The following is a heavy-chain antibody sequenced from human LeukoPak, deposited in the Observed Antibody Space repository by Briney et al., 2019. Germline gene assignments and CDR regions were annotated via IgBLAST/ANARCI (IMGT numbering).Heavy chain of an antibody. D-gene: IGHD5-12*01. V-gene: IGHV3-7*03. CDR3: ARVPSGYVFAH. CDR1: GSTFGNYY. Sequence: GGSLRLSCEASGSTFGNYYMSWDRQAPGKGLEWVANIKQDGKWKFYADSVKGRFTVSRDNAEKSVYLHLRSLRAPATPVYSCARVPSGYVFAHWGQGTLVTVSS. J-gene: IGHJ5*02. CDR2: IKQDGKWK.